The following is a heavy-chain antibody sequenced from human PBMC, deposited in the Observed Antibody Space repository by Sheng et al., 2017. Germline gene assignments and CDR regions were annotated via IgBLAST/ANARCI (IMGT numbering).Heavy chain of an antibody. CDR3: ARIDSYHPDSPPPNDY. D-gene: IGHD5-18*01. V-gene: IGHV3-7*01. CDR1: GFTFSIYW. Sequence: EVQLVESGGGLVQPGGSLRLSCAASGFTFSIYWMSWVRQAPGQGLEWVANINQDGSEKYYVDSVKGRFTISRDNVKNSLYLQMNSLRAEDTAVYYCARIDSYHPDSPPPNDYWGQGTLVTVSS. J-gene: IGHJ4*02. CDR2: INQDGSEK.